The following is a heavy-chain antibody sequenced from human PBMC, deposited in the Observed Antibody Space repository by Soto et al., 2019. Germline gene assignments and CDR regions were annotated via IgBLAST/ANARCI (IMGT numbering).Heavy chain of an antibody. CDR3: ARDAPGGYYNY. J-gene: IGHJ4*02. CDR1: GFPFYSYW. V-gene: IGHV3-7*01. D-gene: IGHD2-15*01. CDR2: IKPDGGER. Sequence: GGSLRLSCAAPGFPFYSYWMYWVRQAPGKGLEWVANIKPDGGERSYVDSVKGRFTISRDNAKNSLYLQMNSLRAEDTALYYCARDAPGGYYNYWGQGTLVTVSS.